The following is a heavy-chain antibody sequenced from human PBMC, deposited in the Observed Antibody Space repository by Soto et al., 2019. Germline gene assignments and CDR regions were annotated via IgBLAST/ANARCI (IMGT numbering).Heavy chain of an antibody. CDR3: ARSNADFWSGYYIGDAFDL. J-gene: IGHJ3*01. Sequence: QVQLVQSGAEVKKPGASVKVSCKASGYTFTSYGISWVRQAPGQVLEGMGWISAYNGNTNNAQKLQGRGNIPTDTSTSTAYMELRSLRYDDTAMYYCARSNADFWSGYYIGDAFDLWGQGTMVTVSS. V-gene: IGHV1-18*01. D-gene: IGHD3-3*01. CDR1: GYTFTSYG. CDR2: ISAYNGNT.